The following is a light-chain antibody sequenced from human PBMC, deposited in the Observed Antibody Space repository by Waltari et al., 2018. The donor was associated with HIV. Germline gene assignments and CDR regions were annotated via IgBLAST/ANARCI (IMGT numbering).Light chain of an antibody. CDR2: EAS. CDR1: QSLDNN. J-gene: IGKJ4*01. CDR3: QQYSDWPLT. Sequence: EILMMQSPATLSVSLGIRVTLSCRANQSLDNNVAWYQQRPGQAPRLLVYEASTRATDTPTRFTGSGSGTKFTLTIISLQSEDFAVYFCQQYSDWPLTFGGGTKVEIK. V-gene: IGKV3-15*01.